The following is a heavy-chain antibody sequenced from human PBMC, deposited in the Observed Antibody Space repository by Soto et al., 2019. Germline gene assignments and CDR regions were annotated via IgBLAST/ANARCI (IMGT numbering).Heavy chain of an antibody. J-gene: IGHJ4*01. D-gene: IGHD1-1*01. CDR3: QNERCNRRTVLAY. V-gene: IGHV3-64D*08. CDR2: IHTNGGST. Sequence: MRRVSKKPREGLDYVSGIHTNGGSTYYATSVKGRFTISRDNSKNTLYLQMSSLRVDDTAVYYSQNERCNRRTVLAYRRNGTPVPVSS.